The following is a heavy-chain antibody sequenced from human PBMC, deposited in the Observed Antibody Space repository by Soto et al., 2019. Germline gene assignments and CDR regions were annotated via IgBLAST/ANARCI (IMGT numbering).Heavy chain of an antibody. V-gene: IGHV4-31*03. CDR1: GGSISSGGYY. Sequence: SETLSLTCTVSGGSISSGGYYWSWIRQHPGKGLEWIGYIYYSGSTYYNPSLKSRVTISVDTSKNQFSLKLSSVTAADTAVYYCARESGYCSGGSCYSAVAFAIWGQGTMVTVSS. CDR3: ARESGYCSGGSCYSAVAFAI. D-gene: IGHD2-15*01. CDR2: IYYSGST. J-gene: IGHJ3*02.